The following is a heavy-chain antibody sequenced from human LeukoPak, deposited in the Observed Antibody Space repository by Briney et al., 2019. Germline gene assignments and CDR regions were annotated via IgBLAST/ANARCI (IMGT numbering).Heavy chain of an antibody. CDR3: AVNSDRYYYYYMDV. D-gene: IGHD1-26*01. V-gene: IGHV1-2*02. CDR2: INPNSGGT. J-gene: IGHJ6*03. Sequence: ASVKVSCKASGYTFTVYYMHWVRQAPGQGLEWMGWINPNSGGTNYAQKLQGRVTMTRDTSISTAYMELSRLRSDDTAVYYCAVNSDRYYYYYMDVWGKGTTVTVSS. CDR1: GYTFTVYY.